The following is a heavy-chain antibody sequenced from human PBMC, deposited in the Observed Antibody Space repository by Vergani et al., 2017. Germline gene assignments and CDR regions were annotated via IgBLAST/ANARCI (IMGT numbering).Heavy chain of an antibody. CDR1: GFTFSSYA. J-gene: IGHJ5*02. D-gene: IGHD2-2*01. Sequence: EVQLLESGGGLVQPGGSLRLSCAASGFTFSSYAMSWVRQAPGKGLEWVSAISGSGGSTYYADSVKGRFTLSRDNSKNTLYLQMNSLRAEDTAVYYCAKDLGYCSSTSCYNWFDPWGQGTLVTVSS. CDR3: AKDLGYCSSTSCYNWFDP. CDR2: ISGSGGST. V-gene: IGHV3-23*01.